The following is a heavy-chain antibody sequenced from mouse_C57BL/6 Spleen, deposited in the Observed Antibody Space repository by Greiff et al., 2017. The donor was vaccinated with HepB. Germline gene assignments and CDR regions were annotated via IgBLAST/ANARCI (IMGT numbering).Heavy chain of an antibody. CDR1: GFTFSDFY. CDR3: ARCDGYYGAMDY. D-gene: IGHD2-3*01. V-gene: IGHV7-1*01. J-gene: IGHJ4*01. Sequence: EVMLVESGGGLVQSGRSLRLSCATSGFTFSDFYMEWVRQAPGKGLEWIAASRNKANDYTTEYSASVKGRFIVSRDTSQSILYLQMNALRAEDTAIYYCARCDGYYGAMDYWGQGTSVTVSS. CDR2: SRNKANDYTT.